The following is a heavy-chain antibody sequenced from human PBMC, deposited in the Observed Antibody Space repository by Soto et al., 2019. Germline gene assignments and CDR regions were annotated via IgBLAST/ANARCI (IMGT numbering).Heavy chain of an antibody. V-gene: IGHV1-18*01. CDR2: ISAYNGNT. CDR1: GYTFTSYG. J-gene: IGHJ5*02. D-gene: IGHD3-3*01. CDR3: ARDTPFYDFWSGYYSFWFDP. Sequence: ASVKVSCKASGYTFTSYGISWVRQAPGQGLEWMGWISAYNGNTSYAQKLQGRVTMTTDTSTSTAYMELRSLRSDDTAVYYCARDTPFYDFWSGYYSFWFDPWGQGTLVTVSS.